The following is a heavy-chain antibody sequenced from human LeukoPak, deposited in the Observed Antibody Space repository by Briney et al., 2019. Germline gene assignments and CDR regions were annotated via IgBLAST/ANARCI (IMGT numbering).Heavy chain of an antibody. V-gene: IGHV3-23*01. Sequence: GGSLRLSCAASGFTFSSHGMSWVRQAPGKGLEWVSAISGSGGSTYYADSVKGRFTISRDNSKNTLYLQMNSLRAEDTAVYYCAKGTTVTTFFYYYYMDVWGKGTTVTISS. J-gene: IGHJ6*03. CDR1: GFTFSSHG. CDR2: ISGSGGST. CDR3: AKGTTVTTFFYYYYMDV. D-gene: IGHD4-17*01.